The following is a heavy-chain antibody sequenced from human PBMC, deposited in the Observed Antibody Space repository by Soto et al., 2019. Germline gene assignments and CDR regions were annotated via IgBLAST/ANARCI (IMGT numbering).Heavy chain of an antibody. CDR3: ASQYYDSSGYYDY. J-gene: IGHJ4*02. CDR2: IWYDGSNK. V-gene: IGHV3-33*01. CDR1: GFTFSSYG. Sequence: GGSLRLSCAASGFTFSSYGMHWVRQAPGKGLEWVAVIWYDGSNKYYADSVKGRFTISRDNSKNTLYLQMNSLRAEDTAVYYCASQYYDSSGYYDYWGQGTLVTVSS. D-gene: IGHD3-22*01.